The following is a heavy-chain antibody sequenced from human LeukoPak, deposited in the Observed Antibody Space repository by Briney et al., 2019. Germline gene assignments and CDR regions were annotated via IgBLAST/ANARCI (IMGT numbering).Heavy chain of an antibody. J-gene: IGHJ4*02. CDR2: ISGSGGST. D-gene: IGHD6-13*01. CDR3: VKDGGRDTAAAYY. CDR1: GFTFNIYA. Sequence: GGSLRLSCEASGFTFNIYAMSWVRQAPGKGLEWVSTISGSGGSTYYADSVKGRFTISRDDAKNSLYLQMNSLRAEDTALYYCVKDGGRDTAAAYYWGQGTLVSVSS. V-gene: IGHV3-23*01.